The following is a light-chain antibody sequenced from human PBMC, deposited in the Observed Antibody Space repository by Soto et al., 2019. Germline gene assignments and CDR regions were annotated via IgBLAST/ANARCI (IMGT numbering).Light chain of an antibody. Sequence: QSVLTQPASVSGSPGQSITISCTGTSSDVGGYNYVSWYQQHPGKAPKLMIYEVSNRPSRVSNRFSGSKSGNTASLTISGLQAEDEADYYFSSYTSSSTQVFGTGTKVTVL. CDR3: SSYTSSSTQV. CDR1: SSDVGGYNY. J-gene: IGLJ1*01. V-gene: IGLV2-14*01. CDR2: EVS.